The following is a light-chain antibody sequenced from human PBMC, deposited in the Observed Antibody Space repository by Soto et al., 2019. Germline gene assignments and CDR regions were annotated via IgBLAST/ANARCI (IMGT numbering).Light chain of an antibody. CDR3: QQFNV. V-gene: IGKV1-13*02. Sequence: IQMTQSPSTLSASVGDRVTITCRASQGIGSALAWYQQKPGKAPKLLIYDASSLESGVPSRFSGSGSGTDFTLTISSLQPEDFATYYCQQFNVFGGGTKVDIK. J-gene: IGKJ4*01. CDR2: DAS. CDR1: QGIGSA.